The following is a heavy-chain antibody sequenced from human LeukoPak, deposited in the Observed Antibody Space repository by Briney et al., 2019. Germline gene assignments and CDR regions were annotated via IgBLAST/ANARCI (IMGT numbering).Heavy chain of an antibody. CDR2: INPNSGGT. J-gene: IGHJ4*02. CDR1: GYTFTGYY. D-gene: IGHD5-12*01. CDR3: ARDDSGYDYCFDY. Sequence: ASVKVSCKASGYTFTGYYMHWVRQAPGQGLEWMGRINPNSGGTNYAQKFQGRVTMTRDTSISTAYMELSRLRSDDTAVYYCARDDSGYDYCFDYWGQGTLVTVSS. V-gene: IGHV1-2*06.